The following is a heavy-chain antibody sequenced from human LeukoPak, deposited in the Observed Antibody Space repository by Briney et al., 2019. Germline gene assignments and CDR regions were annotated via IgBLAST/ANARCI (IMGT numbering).Heavy chain of an antibody. V-gene: IGHV3-23*01. D-gene: IGHD3-16*02. CDR3: ANPFSYVWGSYRYGDLDY. CDR2: ISGSGGST. J-gene: IGHJ4*02. Sequence: PGGSLRPSCAASGFTFSSYAMSWVRQAPGKGLEWVSAISGSGGSTYYADSVKGRFTISRDNSKNTLYLQMNSLRAEDTAVYYCANPFSYVWGSYRYGDLDYWGQGTLVTVSS. CDR1: GFTFSSYA.